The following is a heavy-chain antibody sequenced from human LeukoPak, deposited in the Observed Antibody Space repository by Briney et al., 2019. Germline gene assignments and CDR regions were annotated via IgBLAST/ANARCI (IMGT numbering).Heavy chain of an antibody. CDR1: GFTFSSYE. V-gene: IGHV3-48*03. CDR3: ARDYGVTPTGY. CDR2: ISSSGSTI. Sequence: GGSLRLSXAASGFTFSSYEMNWVRQPPGKGLEWVSYISSSGSTIYYADSVNGRFTISRDNAKNSLYLQMTSLRAEDTAVYYCARDYGVTPTGYWGQGTLVTVSS. J-gene: IGHJ4*02. D-gene: IGHD2-8*01.